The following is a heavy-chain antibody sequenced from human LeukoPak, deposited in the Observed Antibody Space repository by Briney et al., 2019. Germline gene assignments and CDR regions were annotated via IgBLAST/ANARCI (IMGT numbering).Heavy chain of an antibody. J-gene: IGHJ5*02. CDR3: AREEKWLTPFLDR. D-gene: IGHD6-19*01. CDR1: GGTFTTYA. Sequence: GASVKVSCKASGGTFTTYAITWVRQAPGQGLEWMGRIIPMFGRTNYAQKFQGRVTITADESTTSTYMELSGLRSEDTAVYYCAREEKWLTPFLDRWGQGTLVTVSS. CDR2: IIPMFGRT. V-gene: IGHV1-69*13.